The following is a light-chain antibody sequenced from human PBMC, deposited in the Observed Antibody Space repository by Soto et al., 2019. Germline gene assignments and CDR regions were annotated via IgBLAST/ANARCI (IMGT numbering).Light chain of an antibody. Sequence: EIVMTQSPATLSVSPGERATLSCRASQSVSRNLAWYQQKPGQAPRLLIYGASTRANGIPARFSGSGSGTELTLTISSLQSEDFAVYYCQQYNNWPPLTFGGGTKVDI. CDR1: QSVSRN. J-gene: IGKJ4*01. CDR3: QQYNNWPPLT. V-gene: IGKV3-15*01. CDR2: GAS.